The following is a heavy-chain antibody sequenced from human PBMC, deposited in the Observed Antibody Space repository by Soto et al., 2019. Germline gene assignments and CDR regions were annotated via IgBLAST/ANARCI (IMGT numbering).Heavy chain of an antibody. CDR3: AKDSHYGDFLPFDY. CDR2: ISSRGDTT. V-gene: IGHV3-23*01. J-gene: IGHJ4*02. D-gene: IGHD4-17*01. Sequence: EVQLLESGGGLRQPGGSLRLSCAASGFTFINYAMRWVRQAPGKGLEWVSSISSRGDTTYYADSVRGRFTISKDPSKDTLYLQMNSLRAEDTALYFCAKDSHYGDFLPFDYWGQGTLVTVSS. CDR1: GFTFINYA.